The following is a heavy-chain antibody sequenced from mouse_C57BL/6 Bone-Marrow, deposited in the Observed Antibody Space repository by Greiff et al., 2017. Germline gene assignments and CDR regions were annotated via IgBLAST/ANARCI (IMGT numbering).Heavy chain of an antibody. CDR3: ARSVYGSSPYYAMDY. CDR2: IHPNSGST. D-gene: IGHD1-1*01. CDR1: GYTFTSYW. Sequence: QVQLQQSGAELVKPGASVKLSCKASGYTFTSYWMHWVKQRPGQGLEWIGMIHPNSGSTNYNEKFKSKATLTVDKSSSTAYMQLSSLTSEDSAVYYCARSVYGSSPYYAMDYWGQGTSVTVSS. V-gene: IGHV1-64*01. J-gene: IGHJ4*01.